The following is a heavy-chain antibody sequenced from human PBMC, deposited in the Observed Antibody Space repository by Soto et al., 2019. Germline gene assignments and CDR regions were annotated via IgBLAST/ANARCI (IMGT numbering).Heavy chain of an antibody. CDR1: GGTFSSYA. V-gene: IGHV1-69*13. Sequence: SVKVSCKASGGTFSSYAISWVRQAPGQGLEWMGGIIPIFGTANYAQKFQGRVTITADESTSTAYMELSSLRSEDTAVYYCARHYYDSSGSEAWGQGTLVTVSS. D-gene: IGHD3-22*01. CDR3: ARHYYDSSGSEA. CDR2: IIPIFGTA. J-gene: IGHJ4*02.